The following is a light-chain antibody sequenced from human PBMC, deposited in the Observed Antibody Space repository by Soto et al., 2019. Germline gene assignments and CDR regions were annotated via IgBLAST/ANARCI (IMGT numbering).Light chain of an antibody. CDR3: QQYNTWRSIS. CDR1: QSISIK. CDR2: DTS. V-gene: IGKV3-15*01. J-gene: IGKJ5*01. Sequence: EIMMTQSPATLSVSPGERATLSCRASQSISIKLAWYQHKPGQAPRLLIYDTSTRAAGIPARFSGSGSGTDFTLTISSLQSEDFAVYYCQQYNTWRSISFGQGTRLETK.